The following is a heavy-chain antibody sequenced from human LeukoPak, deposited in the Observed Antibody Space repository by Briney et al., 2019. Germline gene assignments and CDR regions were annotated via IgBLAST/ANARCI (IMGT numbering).Heavy chain of an antibody. Sequence: ASVKVSCKASGYTFTGYYMHWVRQAPGQGREWMGWINPNSGGTNYAQKFQGRVTMTRDTSISTAYMELSRLRSGDTAVYYCARLLGPAASVNWFDPWGQGTLVTVSS. CDR2: INPNSGGT. J-gene: IGHJ5*02. D-gene: IGHD2-2*01. CDR1: GYTFTGYY. V-gene: IGHV1-2*02. CDR3: ARLLGPAASVNWFDP.